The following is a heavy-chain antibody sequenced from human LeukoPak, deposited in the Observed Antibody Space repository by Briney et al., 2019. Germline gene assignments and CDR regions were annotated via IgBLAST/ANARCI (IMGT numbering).Heavy chain of an antibody. CDR1: GGSFSGYY. CDR2: INHSGST. V-gene: IGHV4-34*01. J-gene: IGHJ3*02. Sequence: KTSETLSLTCAVYGGSFSGYYWSWIRQPPGKGLEWIGEINHSGSTNYNPSLKSRVTISVDTSKNQFSLKLSSVTAADTAVYYCARVGAMSAFDIWGQGTMVTVSS. D-gene: IGHD1-26*01. CDR3: ARVGAMSAFDI.